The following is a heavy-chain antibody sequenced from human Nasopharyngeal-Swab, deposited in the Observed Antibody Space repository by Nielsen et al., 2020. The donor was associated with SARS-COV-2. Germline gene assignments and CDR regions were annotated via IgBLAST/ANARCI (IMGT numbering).Heavy chain of an antibody. V-gene: IGHV7-4-1*02. CDR1: GYTFTSNA. J-gene: IGHJ6*02. CDR2: INTNTGNP. Sequence: ASVKVSCKASGYTFTSNAMNWVRQAPGQGLEWMGWINTNTGNPTYAQGFTGRFVFSLDTSVSTAYLQISSLKAEDTAVYYCARDDSITIFGVVIEFSGMDVWGQGTTVTVSS. D-gene: IGHD3-3*01. CDR3: ARDDSITIFGVVIEFSGMDV.